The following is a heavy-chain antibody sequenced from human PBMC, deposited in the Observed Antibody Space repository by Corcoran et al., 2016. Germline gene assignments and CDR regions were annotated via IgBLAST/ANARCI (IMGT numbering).Heavy chain of an antibody. Sequence: EVQLVESGGGLVQPGGSLRLSCAASGFTFSSYWTHWVRQAPGKGLVWVSRINSDGSSISYADSVKGRFTISRDNAKNTLYLQMNSLRVEDTAVYYWARARGGVGALDIWGQGTMITVSS. J-gene: IGHJ3*02. CDR1: GFTFSSYW. V-gene: IGHV3-74*01. D-gene: IGHD3-10*01. CDR3: ARARGGVGALDI. CDR2: INSDGSSI.